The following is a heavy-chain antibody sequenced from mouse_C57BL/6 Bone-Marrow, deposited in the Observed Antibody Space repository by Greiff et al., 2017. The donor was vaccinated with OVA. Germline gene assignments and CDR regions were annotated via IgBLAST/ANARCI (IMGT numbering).Heavy chain of an antibody. CDR1: GIDFSRYW. CDR3: ARRYYYGSTPYWYFDV. J-gene: IGHJ1*03. CDR2: INPDSSTI. V-gene: IGHV4-1*01. Sequence: EVKVIESGGGLVQPGGSLKLSCAASGIDFSRYWMSWVRRAPGKGLEWIGEINPDSSTINYAPSLKDKFIISRDNAKNTLYLQMSKVRSEDTALYYCARRYYYGSTPYWYFDVWGTGTTVTVSS. D-gene: IGHD1-1*01.